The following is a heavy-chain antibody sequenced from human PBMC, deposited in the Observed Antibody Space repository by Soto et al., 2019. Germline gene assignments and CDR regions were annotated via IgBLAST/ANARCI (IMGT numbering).Heavy chain of an antibody. CDR2: INGYNGNT. V-gene: IGHV1-18*01. CDR3: ARDLVWGKSVIVGATTHNWLDP. J-gene: IGHJ5*02. CDR1: GYTFTTYV. D-gene: IGHD1-26*01. Sequence: ASVKVCCKASGYTFTTYVISWVRQAPGQGLEWMGWINGYNGNTMYAQKFQGRVTMTTDTSTSTAYMELRSLRPDDTAVYFCARDLVWGKSVIVGATTHNWLDPWG.